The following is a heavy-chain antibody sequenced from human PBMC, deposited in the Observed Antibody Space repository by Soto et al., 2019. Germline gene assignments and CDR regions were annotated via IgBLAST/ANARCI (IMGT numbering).Heavy chain of an antibody. J-gene: IGHJ3*02. CDR1: GFTFSSYN. Sequence: GALRASCSASGFTFSSYNMKWVRQSAGKGLEWVSSISSSTTNIYYADSVKGRFTISRDNAKNSLYLQINSLRTEDTAAYYCERERGWFGGSDAFDIWGQGTMVTVSS. CDR2: ISSSTTNI. D-gene: IGHD3-10*01. V-gene: IGHV3-21*01. CDR3: ERERGWFGGSDAFDI.